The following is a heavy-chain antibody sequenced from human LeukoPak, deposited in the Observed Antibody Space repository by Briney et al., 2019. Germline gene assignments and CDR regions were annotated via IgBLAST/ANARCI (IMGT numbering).Heavy chain of an antibody. CDR1: GFTFEDHA. CDR3: AKHRDNGDSSGYHDFDF. CDR2: ISWNSGSI. D-gene: IGHD3-22*01. J-gene: IGHJ4*02. V-gene: IGHV3-9*01. Sequence: PGRSLRLSCAASGFTFEDHAIHWVRQAPGKGLEWVSGISWNSGSIGYADSVKGRFTISRDNAKNSLYLQMNSLRAEDTAFYYCAKHRDNGDSSGYHDFDFWGQGTLVTVSS.